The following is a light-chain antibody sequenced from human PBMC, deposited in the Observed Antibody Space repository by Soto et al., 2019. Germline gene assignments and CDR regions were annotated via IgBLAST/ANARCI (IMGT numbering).Light chain of an antibody. J-gene: IGKJ4*01. CDR2: WAS. CDR3: QQYSTTPLN. V-gene: IGKV4-1*01. CDR1: QSVLYSSNNNNY. Sequence: DIVMTQSPDSLAVSLGERATINCKSSQSVLYSSNNNNYLAWYQQKPGQPPKLLIYWASTREPVVPDRFSGSGSGTDFTLTISSLQAEDVAVYYCQQYSTTPLNFGGGTKVEIK.